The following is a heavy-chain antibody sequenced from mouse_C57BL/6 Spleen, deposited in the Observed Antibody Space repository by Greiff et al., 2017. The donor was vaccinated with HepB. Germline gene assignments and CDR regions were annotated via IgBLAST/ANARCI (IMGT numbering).Heavy chain of an antibody. CDR3: ARDYYGSSHWYFDV. CDR1: GYTFTDYY. D-gene: IGHD1-1*01. J-gene: IGHJ1*03. V-gene: IGHV1-76*01. CDR2: IYPGSGNT. Sequence: QVQLQQSGAELVRPGASVKLSCKASGYTFTDYYINWVKQRPGQGLEWIARIYPGSGNTYYNEKFKSKATLTVDKPSSTAYMQLSSLTSEDSAVYYCARDYYGSSHWYFDVWGTGTTVTVSS.